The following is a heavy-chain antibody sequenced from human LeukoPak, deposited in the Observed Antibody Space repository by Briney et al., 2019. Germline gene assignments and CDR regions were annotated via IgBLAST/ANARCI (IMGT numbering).Heavy chain of an antibody. Sequence: GGSLRLSCAASGFTFSSYAMSWVRQAPGKGLEWVSAISGSGGSTYYADSVKGRFTISRDNSKNTLYLQMNGLRAEDTAVYYCAEGGDYYDISFHDYWGQGTLVTVSS. CDR3: AEGGDYYDISFHDY. CDR1: GFTFSSYA. CDR2: ISGSGGST. D-gene: IGHD3-22*01. J-gene: IGHJ4*02. V-gene: IGHV3-23*01.